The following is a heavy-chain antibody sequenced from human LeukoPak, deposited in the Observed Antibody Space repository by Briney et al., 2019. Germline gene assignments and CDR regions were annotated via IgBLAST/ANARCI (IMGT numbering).Heavy chain of an antibody. CDR2: IKQDGSEK. CDR1: GFTFSSYW. V-gene: IGHV3-7*01. D-gene: IGHD2-21*01. CDR3: ARVVFPSRVSDY. J-gene: IGHJ4*02. Sequence: GGSLRLSCAASGFTFSSYWMSWVRQAPGKGREWVANIKQDGSEKYYVDSVKGRFTISKDNAKNSLYLQMNSLRAEDTAVYYCARVVFPSRVSDYWGQGTLVTVSS.